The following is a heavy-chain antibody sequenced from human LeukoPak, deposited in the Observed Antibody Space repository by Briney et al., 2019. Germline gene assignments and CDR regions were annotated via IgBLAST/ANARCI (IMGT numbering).Heavy chain of an antibody. D-gene: IGHD3-22*01. CDR2: ISSSSSYI. CDR3: ARELYYYDSSGYQSYYFDY. J-gene: IGHJ4*02. Sequence: PGGSLRLSCAASGFTFDSYWMHWVRQAPGKGLEWVSSISSSSSYIYYADSVKGRFTISRDNSKNTLYLQMNSLRAEDTAVYYCARELYYYDSSGYQSYYFDYWGQGTLVTVSS. CDR1: GFTFDSYW. V-gene: IGHV3-21*01.